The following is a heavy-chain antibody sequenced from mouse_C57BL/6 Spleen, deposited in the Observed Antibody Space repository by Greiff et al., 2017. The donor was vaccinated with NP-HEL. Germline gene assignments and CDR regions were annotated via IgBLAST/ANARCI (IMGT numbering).Heavy chain of an antibody. CDR3: EREGVATGYFDV. CDR1: GFTFSSYA. Sequence: EVQRVESGGGLVKPGGSLKLSCAASGFTFSSYAMSWVRQTPEKRLEWVATISDGGSYTYYPDNVKGRFTISRDNAKNNLYLQMSHLKSEDTAMYYCEREGVATGYFDVWGTGTTVTVSS. CDR2: ISDGGSYT. J-gene: IGHJ1*03. D-gene: IGHD1-1*01. V-gene: IGHV5-4*01.